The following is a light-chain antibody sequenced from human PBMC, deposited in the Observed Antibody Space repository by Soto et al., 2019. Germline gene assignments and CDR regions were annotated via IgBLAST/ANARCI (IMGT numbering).Light chain of an antibody. CDR2: YAS. Sequence: DIQMTQSPSSLAASVGDRVTITCQASQEISTYLNWYQQKPGKAPKLLIYYASKLETGVPSRFSGSGSGTDFTFTISSLHPEDIATYYCQQYDNRYTFGQGTKLEIK. V-gene: IGKV1-33*01. CDR1: QEISTY. J-gene: IGKJ2*01. CDR3: QQYDNRYT.